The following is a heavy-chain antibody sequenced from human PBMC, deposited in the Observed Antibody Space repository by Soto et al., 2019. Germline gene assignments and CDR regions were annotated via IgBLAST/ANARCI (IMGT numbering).Heavy chain of an antibody. CDR3: ARDGGSYYFFY. V-gene: IGHV4-38-2*02. Sequence: PSETLSLTCGVSGYPISGGYRWGWIRQPPGKGPEWIGSFSHSGSTYYNPSLKSRVTISTDTSKNQFSLRWTSVTAADTAIYYCARDGGSYYFFYWGQGTLVTVSS. D-gene: IGHD3-16*01. J-gene: IGHJ4*02. CDR2: FSHSGST. CDR1: GYPISGGYR.